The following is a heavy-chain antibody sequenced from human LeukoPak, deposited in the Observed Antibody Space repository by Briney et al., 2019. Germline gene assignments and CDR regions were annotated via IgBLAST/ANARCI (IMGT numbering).Heavy chain of an antibody. Sequence: ASVKVSCKASGYTFTSYYMHWVRQAPGQGLEWMGIINPSGGSTSYAQKFQGRVTMTRDTSINTVYMDLSRLRTDDTAVYYCARYGAMVDYYGSGSHDYWGQGTLVTVSS. D-gene: IGHD3-10*01. V-gene: IGHV1-46*01. CDR2: INPSGGST. J-gene: IGHJ4*02. CDR1: GYTFTSYY. CDR3: ARYGAMVDYYGSGSHDY.